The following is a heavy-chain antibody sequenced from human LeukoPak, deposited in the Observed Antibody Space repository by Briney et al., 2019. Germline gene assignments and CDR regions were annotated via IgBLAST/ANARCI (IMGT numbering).Heavy chain of an antibody. CDR3: ARDYYYDSSGYGSNWFDP. J-gene: IGHJ5*02. D-gene: IGHD3-22*01. V-gene: IGHV1-69*13. CDR2: IIPIFGTA. Sequence: GASVKVSCKASGYTFTSYGISWVRQAPGQGLEWMGGIIPIFGTANYAQKFQGRVTITADESTSTAYMELSSLRSEDTAEYYCARDYYYDSSGYGSNWFDPWGQGTLVTVSS. CDR1: GYTFTSYG.